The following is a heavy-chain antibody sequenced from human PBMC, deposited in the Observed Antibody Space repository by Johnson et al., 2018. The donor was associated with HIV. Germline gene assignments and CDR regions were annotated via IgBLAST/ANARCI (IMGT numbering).Heavy chain of an antibody. CDR2: ISYDGSNK. Sequence: VQLVESGGGVVQPGRSLRLSCAASGFTFSSYGMHWVRQAPGKGLEWVAVISYDGSNKYYADSVKGRFTISRDNSKNTLYLQMNSLRAEDTAVYYCARDGPPYYGGNSGGAFDIWGQGTMVTVSS. V-gene: IGHV3-30*03. CDR3: ARDGPPYYGGNSGGAFDI. D-gene: IGHD4-23*01. J-gene: IGHJ3*02. CDR1: GFTFSSYG.